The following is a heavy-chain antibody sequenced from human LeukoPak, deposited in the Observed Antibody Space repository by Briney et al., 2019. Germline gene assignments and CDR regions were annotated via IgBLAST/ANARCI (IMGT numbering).Heavy chain of an antibody. V-gene: IGHV3-7*01. CDR3: ARDLAYSRLDY. J-gene: IGHJ4*02. Sequence: GGSLRLSCAVSGLTFSSSWMDWVRQAPGKGLEWVASINPDGNKKYSADSVRGRFTISRDDAENSLYLQVNSLRVEDTAFYYCARDLAYSRLDYWGQGMLVTVSS. D-gene: IGHD5-18*01. CDR2: INPDGNKK. CDR1: GLTFSSSW.